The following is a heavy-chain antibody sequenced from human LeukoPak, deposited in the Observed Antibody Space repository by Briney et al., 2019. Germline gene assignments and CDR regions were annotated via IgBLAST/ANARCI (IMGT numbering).Heavy chain of an antibody. CDR1: RGSISTYY. CDR3: ARRRTTGTTGYFDY. D-gene: IGHD1-1*01. V-gene: IGHV4-4*09. Sequence: SETLSLTCTIYRGSISTYYWSWIRQPPGRGLEWIGYISTSGSTNYNPSLKSRVTISVDTSKNQFSLNLTSVTAADTAVYYCARRRTTGTTGYFDYWGQGTLVTVSS. J-gene: IGHJ4*02. CDR2: ISTSGST.